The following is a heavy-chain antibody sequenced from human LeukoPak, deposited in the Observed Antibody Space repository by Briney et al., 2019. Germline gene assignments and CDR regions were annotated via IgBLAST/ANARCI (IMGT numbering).Heavy chain of an antibody. CDR1: GGSFSGYY. CDR2: INHSGST. V-gene: IGHV4-34*01. J-gene: IGHJ5*01. CDR3: ARASGALRFLEWLLFDS. D-gene: IGHD3-3*01. Sequence: SETLSLTCAVYGGSFSGYYWSWIRQPPGKGLEWIGEINHSGSTNYNPSLKSRVTISVDTSKNQFSLKLSSVTAADTAVYYCARASGALRFLEWLLFDSWGQGTLVTVSS.